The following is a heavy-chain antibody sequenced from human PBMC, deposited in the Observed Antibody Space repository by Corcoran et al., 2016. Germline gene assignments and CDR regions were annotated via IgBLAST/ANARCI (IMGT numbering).Heavy chain of an antibody. D-gene: IGHD3-10*01. Sequence: EVQLVESGGGLVKPGGSLRLSCAASGFTFSSYSMNWVRQAPGQGLEWVSSISSSSSYIYYADSVKGRFTISRDNAKNSLYLQMNSLRAEDTAVYYCARDPGWGAERPTRFQHWGQGTLVTVSS. CDR2: ISSSSSYI. J-gene: IGHJ1*01. CDR3: ARDPGWGAERPTRFQH. CDR1: GFTFSSYS. V-gene: IGHV3-21*01.